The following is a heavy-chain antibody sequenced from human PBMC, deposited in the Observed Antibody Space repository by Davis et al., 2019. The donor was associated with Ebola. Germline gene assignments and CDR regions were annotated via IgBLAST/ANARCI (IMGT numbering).Heavy chain of an antibody. D-gene: IGHD2-8*01. V-gene: IGHV4-39*01. CDR3: ARLYRGSWFDP. Sequence: PSETLSLTCTVSGGSISSSSYYWGWIRQPPGKGLEWIGSIYYSGSTYYNPSLKSRVTISVDTSKNQFSLKLSSVTAADTAVYYCARLYRGSWFDPWGQGTLVTVSS. J-gene: IGHJ5*02. CDR2: IYYSGST. CDR1: GGSISSSSYY.